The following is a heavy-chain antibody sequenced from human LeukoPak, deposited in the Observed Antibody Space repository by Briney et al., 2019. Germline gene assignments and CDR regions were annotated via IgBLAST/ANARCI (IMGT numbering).Heavy chain of an antibody. Sequence: PGGSLRLSCAASGFTFSGYAMSWVRQAPGKGLEWVSAISGSGGSRDYADSVKGRFTISRDNSKNTLYLQMNILRAEDTAVYYCEKDGCSSTSCYADYWGQGTLVTVSS. CDR1: GFTFSGYA. CDR3: EKDGCSSTSCYADY. J-gene: IGHJ4*02. D-gene: IGHD2-2*01. CDR2: ISGSGGSR. V-gene: IGHV3-23*01.